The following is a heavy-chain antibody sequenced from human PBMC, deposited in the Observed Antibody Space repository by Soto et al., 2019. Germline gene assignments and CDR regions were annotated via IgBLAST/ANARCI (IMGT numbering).Heavy chain of an antibody. CDR2: IYYSGST. V-gene: IGHV4-30-4*01. CDR1: GGSISSCDSY. CDR3: ARGIQSQFDY. J-gene: IGHJ4*02. Sequence: QVQLQESGPGLVKPSQTLSLTCTVSGGSISSCDSYWSWIRQPPGKGLEWIGYIYYSGSTFYKSSLKSRLTISVDTSKNQFSLNLTSVTAADTAVYYCARGIQSQFDYWGQGTLVTVSS.